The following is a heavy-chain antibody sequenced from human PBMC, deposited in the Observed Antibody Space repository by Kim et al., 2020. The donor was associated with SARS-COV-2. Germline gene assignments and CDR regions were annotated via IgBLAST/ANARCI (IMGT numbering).Heavy chain of an antibody. CDR2: IYSVDSST. D-gene: IGHD1-26*01. CDR3: ARDRAVKARGSAGMDV. J-gene: IGHJ6*02. V-gene: IGHV3-23*03. Sequence: GGSLRLSCAASGFTFSSYAMSWVRQAPGEGLEWVSLIYSVDSSTYYVDSVKGRFTISRDNSKNMLYLQMNSLRVDDTALYYCARDRAVKARGSAGMDVWGQGTTVTVSS. CDR1: GFTFSSYA.